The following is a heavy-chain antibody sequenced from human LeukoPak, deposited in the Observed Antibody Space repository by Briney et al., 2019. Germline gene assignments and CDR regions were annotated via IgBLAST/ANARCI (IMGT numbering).Heavy chain of an antibody. D-gene: IGHD2-2*01. CDR2: IYYSGST. J-gene: IGHJ6*03. V-gene: IGHV4-31*03. CDR1: GGSISSGGYY. Sequence: PSETLSLTCTVSGGSISSGGYYWSWIRQHPGKGLEWIGYIYYSGSTYYNPSLKSRVTISVDTSKNQFSLKLSSVTAADTAVYYCARIVVPAAKGHYYYMDVWGKGTTVTVSS. CDR3: ARIVVPAAKGHYYYMDV.